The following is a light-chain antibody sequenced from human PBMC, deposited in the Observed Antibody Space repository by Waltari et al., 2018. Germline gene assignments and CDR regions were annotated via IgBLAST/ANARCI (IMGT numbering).Light chain of an antibody. CDR1: QSLNDN. CDR3: QQYNNWPPYT. CDR2: GSC. J-gene: IGKJ2*01. Sequence: EIVVAQSPATLSVYPGERATLSCRASQSLNDNLAWYQQKPGQAPRLLIYGSCMRAPGVPVRFSGSVSGTEFTLTIDSLQSEDFAVYYCQQYNNWPPYTFGQGTQLDIK. V-gene: IGKV3-15*01.